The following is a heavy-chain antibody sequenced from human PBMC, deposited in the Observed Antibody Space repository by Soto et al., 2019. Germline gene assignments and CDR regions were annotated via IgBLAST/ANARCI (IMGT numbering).Heavy chain of an antibody. D-gene: IGHD4-17*01. Sequence: GGSLRLSCAASGFTFSSYAMSWVRQAPGKGLEWVSAISGSGGSTYYADSVKGRFTISRDNSKNTLDLQMNSLRAEDTAVYYCAKEGVFYGDYSYADYWGQGTLVTVSS. J-gene: IGHJ4*02. V-gene: IGHV3-23*01. CDR2: ISGSGGST. CDR3: AKEGVFYGDYSYADY. CDR1: GFTFSSYA.